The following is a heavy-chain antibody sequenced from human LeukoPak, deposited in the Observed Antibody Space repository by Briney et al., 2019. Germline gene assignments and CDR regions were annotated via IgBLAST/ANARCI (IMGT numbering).Heavy chain of an antibody. V-gene: IGHV3-13*01. Sequence: PGGSLRLSCAASGFTFSTYDMHWVRQPTGKGLEWVSAIGTLGDTYYPGSVKGRFTISRENAKNSLYLQMNNLRAGDTAVYYCARGDPRSYGGRQYHFDFWGQGTLVTVSS. CDR2: IGTLGDT. J-gene: IGHJ4*02. CDR3: ARGDPRSYGGRQYHFDF. D-gene: IGHD1-26*01. CDR1: GFTFSTYD.